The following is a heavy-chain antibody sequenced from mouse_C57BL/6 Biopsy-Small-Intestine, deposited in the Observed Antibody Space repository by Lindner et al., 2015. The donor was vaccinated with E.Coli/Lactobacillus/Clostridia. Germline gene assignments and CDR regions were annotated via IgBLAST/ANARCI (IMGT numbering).Heavy chain of an antibody. CDR2: IDPETGGT. V-gene: IGHV1-15*01. CDR1: SYTFTDYE. CDR3: TRDGYPWLWDY. J-gene: IGHJ4*01. D-gene: IGHD2-3*01. Sequence: VQLQESGAELVRPGASVTLSCKASSYTFTDYEMHWVKQTPVHGLEWIGAIDPETGGTAYNQKFKGKAILTADKSSSTAYMELRSLTSEDSAVYYCTRDGYPWLWDYWGQGTSVTVSS.